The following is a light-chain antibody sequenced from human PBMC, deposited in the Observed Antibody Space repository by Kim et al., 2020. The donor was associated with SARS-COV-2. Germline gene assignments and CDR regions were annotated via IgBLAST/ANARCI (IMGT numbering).Light chain of an antibody. CDR1: QNIRDNS. CDR2: GAS. Sequence: EMVLTQSPGTVSLSPGEKVTLSCRASQNIRDNSLAWYQQRPAQAPRVLICGASRRATGTPDRFSASGARTEFTLTISRLQPEDFAVYYCQQYVDSPFTFGQGTRLDIK. V-gene: IGKV3-20*01. CDR3: QQYVDSPFT. J-gene: IGKJ5*01.